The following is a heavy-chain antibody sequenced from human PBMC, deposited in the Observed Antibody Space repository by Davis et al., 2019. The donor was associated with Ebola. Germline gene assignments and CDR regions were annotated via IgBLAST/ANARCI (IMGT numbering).Heavy chain of an antibody. J-gene: IGHJ5*02. CDR1: GYTFTSYY. CDR2: INPSGGST. CDR3: ARVRSGYDEQIGWFDP. V-gene: IGHV1-46*01. D-gene: IGHD5-12*01. Sequence: ASVKVPCKASGYTFTSYYMHWVRQAPGQGLEWMGIINPSGGSTSYAQKFQGRVTMTRDTSTSTVYMELSSLRSEDTAVYYCARVRSGYDEQIGWFDPWGQGTLVTVSS.